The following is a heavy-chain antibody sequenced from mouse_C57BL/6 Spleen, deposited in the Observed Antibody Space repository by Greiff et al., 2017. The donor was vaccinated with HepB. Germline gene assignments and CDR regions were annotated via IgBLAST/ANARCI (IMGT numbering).Heavy chain of an antibody. CDR3: ARPYYGSSYDWYFDV. Sequence: EVQLLHSGGGLVKPGGSLKLSCAATGFTFSDYGMHWVRQAPEKGLEWVAYISSGSSTIYYADTVKGRFTIPRDNAKNTLFLQMTSLRSEDTAMYYCARPYYGSSYDWYFDVWGTGTTVTVSS. J-gene: IGHJ1*03. CDR1: GFTFSDYG. V-gene: IGHV5-17*01. CDR2: ISSGSSTI. D-gene: IGHD1-1*01.